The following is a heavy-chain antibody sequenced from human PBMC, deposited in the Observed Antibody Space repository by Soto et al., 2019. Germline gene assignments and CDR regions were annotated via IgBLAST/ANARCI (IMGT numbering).Heavy chain of an antibody. CDR3: ARTSGYSSTDNWFDP. J-gene: IGHJ5*02. CDR2: ISAYNGNT. Sequence: ASVKVSCKASGYTFTSYCISWVRQSPGQGLEWMGWISAYNGNTNNAQKFQGRVAVTTDTSTSTAYMELMNLRSDDTAVYYCARTSGYSSTDNWFDPWGQGTLVTVSS. V-gene: IGHV1-18*01. D-gene: IGHD6-13*01. CDR1: GYTFTSYC.